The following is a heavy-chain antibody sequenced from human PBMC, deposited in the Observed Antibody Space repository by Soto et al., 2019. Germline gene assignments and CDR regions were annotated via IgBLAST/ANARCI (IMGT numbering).Heavy chain of an antibody. Sequence: SGGSLRLSCAASGCTFSSYGMHWVRHSPGKGLEWVAVISYDGSNKYYADSVKGRFTISRDNSKNTLYLQMNSLRAEDTAVYYCAKSGYYTDYYGMDVWGQGTTVTVSS. CDR3: AKSGYYTDYYGMDV. CDR2: ISYDGSNK. D-gene: IGHD3-3*01. J-gene: IGHJ6*02. V-gene: IGHV3-30*18. CDR1: GCTFSSYG.